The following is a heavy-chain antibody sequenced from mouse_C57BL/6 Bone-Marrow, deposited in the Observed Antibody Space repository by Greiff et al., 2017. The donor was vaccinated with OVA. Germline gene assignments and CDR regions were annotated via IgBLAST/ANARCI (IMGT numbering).Heavy chain of an antibody. CDR3: ARHPYYGSSYGNFDV. D-gene: IGHD1-1*01. Sequence: EVQLVESGGGLVQPGGSLKLSCAASGFTFSDYYMYWVRQTPEKRLEWVAYISNGGGSTYYPDTVKGRFTISRDNAKNTLYLQMSRLKSEDTAMYYCARHPYYGSSYGNFDVWGTGTTVTVSS. CDR2: ISNGGGST. V-gene: IGHV5-12*01. J-gene: IGHJ1*03. CDR1: GFTFSDYY.